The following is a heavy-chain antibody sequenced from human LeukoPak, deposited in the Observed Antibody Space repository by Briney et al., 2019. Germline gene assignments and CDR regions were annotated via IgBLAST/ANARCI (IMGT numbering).Heavy chain of an antibody. Sequence: GGSLRLSCAASGFIFSNAWMNWVRQAPGKGLEWIGRIKSKIDGGPRDYAAPVKGIFTISRDDSKSTLYLQMNGLKTEDTGVYYCTTERAVWFGELFDYYDYWGQGTLVTVSS. D-gene: IGHD3-10*01. J-gene: IGHJ4*02. CDR1: GFIFSNAW. CDR2: IKSKIDGGPR. CDR3: TTERAVWFGELFDYYDY. V-gene: IGHV3-15*01.